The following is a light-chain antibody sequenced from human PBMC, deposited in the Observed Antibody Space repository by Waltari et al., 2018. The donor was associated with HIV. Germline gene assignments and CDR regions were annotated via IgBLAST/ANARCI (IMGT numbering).Light chain of an antibody. J-gene: IGKJ2*01. CDR3: QHYSSSPYT. Sequence: ILMTQSPSILSASLGDRVIITSRASQRSSSWLAWYQHKPGTAPKLLIYKASVLEAGVPSRFSGSGSGTEFTLNITNLQPDDFATYYCQHYSSSPYTFGQGTNLEIK. CDR1: QRSSSW. CDR2: KAS. V-gene: IGKV1-5*03.